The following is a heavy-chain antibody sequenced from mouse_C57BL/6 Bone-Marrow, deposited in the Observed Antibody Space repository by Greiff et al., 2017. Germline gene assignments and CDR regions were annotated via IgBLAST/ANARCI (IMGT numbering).Heavy chain of an antibody. Sequence: QVQLQQSGAELVKPGASVKISCKASGYAFSSYWMHWVKQRPGKGLEWIGQIYPGDGDTNYNGKFKGKATLTADKSSSTAYMQLSSLTSEDSAVYFCAREGVFDYGGQGTTLTVSS. J-gene: IGHJ2*01. CDR3: AREGVFDY. V-gene: IGHV1-80*01. CDR1: GYAFSSYW. CDR2: IYPGDGDT.